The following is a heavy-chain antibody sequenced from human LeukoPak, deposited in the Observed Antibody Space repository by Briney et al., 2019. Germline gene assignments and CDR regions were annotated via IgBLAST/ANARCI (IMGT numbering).Heavy chain of an antibody. Sequence: ASVKVSCKASGYSFTSYGIAWVRQAPGQGFEWMGWINTNNGNTHFAQKFQGRVTITADESTSTAYMELSSLRSEDTAVYYCASQGQDYSGYDYGEVGYWGQGTLVTVSS. J-gene: IGHJ4*02. D-gene: IGHD5-12*01. CDR3: ASQGQDYSGYDYGEVGY. V-gene: IGHV1-18*01. CDR1: GYSFTSYG. CDR2: INTNNGNT.